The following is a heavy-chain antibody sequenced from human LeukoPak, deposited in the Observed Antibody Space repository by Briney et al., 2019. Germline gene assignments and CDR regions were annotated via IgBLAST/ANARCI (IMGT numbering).Heavy chain of an antibody. D-gene: IGHD4-23*01. CDR3: ARGATVVTPRDFYFDY. CDR1: GGSISSGSYY. V-gene: IGHV4-61*02. CDR2: IYTSGST. Sequence: SETLSLTCTVSGGSISSGSYYWSWIRQPAGKGLEWIGRIYTSGSTNYNPSLKSRVTISVDTSKNQFSLKLSSVTAADTAVYYCARGATVVTPRDFYFDYWGQGTLVTVSS. J-gene: IGHJ4*02.